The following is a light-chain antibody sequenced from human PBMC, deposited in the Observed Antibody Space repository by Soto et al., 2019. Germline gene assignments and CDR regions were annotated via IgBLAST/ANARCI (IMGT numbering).Light chain of an antibody. CDR2: EDN. CDR1: SGSVASNY. Sequence: NFLLPQPHSVSESPGKTVTISCTRSSGSVASNYVQWYQQRPGSAPTTVIYEDNQRPSGVPDRFSGSIDSSSSSASLTISGLKTEDEADYYCQSSDSSNHVVFGGGTKLTVL. V-gene: IGLV6-57*04. CDR3: QSSDSSNHVV. J-gene: IGLJ2*01.